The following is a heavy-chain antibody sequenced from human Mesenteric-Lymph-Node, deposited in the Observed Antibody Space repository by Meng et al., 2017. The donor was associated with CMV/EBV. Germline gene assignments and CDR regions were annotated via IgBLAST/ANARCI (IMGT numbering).Heavy chain of an antibody. CDR1: GYTFTSYY. V-gene: IGHV1-46*01. J-gene: IGHJ4*02. CDR3: ARDHEGFYSGSPKG. CDR2: INPSGGST. D-gene: IGHD1-26*01. Sequence: ASVKVSCKASGYTFTSYYMHWVRQAPGQGLEWMGIINPSGGSTSYAQKFQGRVTMTRDTSISTAYMELSRLRSDDTAVFYCARDHEGFYSGSPKGWGQGTLVTVSS.